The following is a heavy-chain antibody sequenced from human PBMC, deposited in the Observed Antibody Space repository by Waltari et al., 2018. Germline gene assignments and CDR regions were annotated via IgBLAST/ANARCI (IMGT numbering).Heavy chain of an antibody. Sequence: EVQLVESGGGLVQPGGSLRLSCAASGFTFSSYWMSWFRQAPGKGLEWVANIKQDGSEKYYVDSVKGRFTISRDNAKNSLYLQMNSLRAEDTAVYYCARGLAYCSGGSCYEDWGQGTLVTVSS. CDR3: ARGLAYCSGGSCYED. CDR2: IKQDGSEK. V-gene: IGHV3-7*01. D-gene: IGHD2-15*01. J-gene: IGHJ4*02. CDR1: GFTFSSYW.